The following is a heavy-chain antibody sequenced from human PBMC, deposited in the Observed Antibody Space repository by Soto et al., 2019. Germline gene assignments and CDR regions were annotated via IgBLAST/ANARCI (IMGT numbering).Heavy chain of an antibody. D-gene: IGHD4-17*01. CDR1: GFTFSNAW. V-gene: IGHV3-15*07. CDR2: IKSKTDGGTT. CDR3: TTDPLDYARWFDP. J-gene: IGHJ5*02. Sequence: PGGSLRLSCAASGFTFSNAWMNWVRQAPGKGLEWVGRIKSKTDGGTTDYAAPVKGRFTISRDDSKNTLYLQMNSLKTEDTAVYYCTTDPLDYARWFDPWGQGTLVTVSS.